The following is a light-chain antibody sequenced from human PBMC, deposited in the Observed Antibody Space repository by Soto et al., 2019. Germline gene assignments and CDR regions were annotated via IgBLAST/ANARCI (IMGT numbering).Light chain of an antibody. CDR1: QSISTY. CDR3: QQSFNIPVT. CDR2: GAS. Sequence: DIQMTQSPSALSASLGDRVTITCRASQSISTYLSWYLVEPGEAPKLLIYGASTLRTGVPSRFSGSGSGTDFTLTISSLQPEDFATYYCQQSFNIPVTFGQGTRLEIK. J-gene: IGKJ5*01. V-gene: IGKV1-39*01.